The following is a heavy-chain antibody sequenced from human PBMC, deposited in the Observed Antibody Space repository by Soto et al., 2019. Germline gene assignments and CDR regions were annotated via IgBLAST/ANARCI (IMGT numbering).Heavy chain of an antibody. D-gene: IGHD3-22*01. V-gene: IGHV3-7*01. CDR3: ARTYYYDSSGYGGCFDY. J-gene: IGHJ4*02. CDR1: GFTFSSYW. Sequence: GGSLRLSCAASGFTFSSYWMSWVRQAPGKGLEWVANIKQDGSEKYYVDSVKGRFTISRDNAKNSLYLQMNSLRAEDTAVYYCARTYYYDSSGYGGCFDYWGQGTLVTVSS. CDR2: IKQDGSEK.